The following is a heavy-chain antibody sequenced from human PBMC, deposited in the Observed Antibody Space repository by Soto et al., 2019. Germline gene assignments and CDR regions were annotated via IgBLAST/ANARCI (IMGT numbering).Heavy chain of an antibody. D-gene: IGHD3-16*02. Sequence: QVQLVQSGAEVKKPGSSVKVSWKASGGTFSSHAISWVRQAPGQGLEWMGGIIPIFGTAKYAQNFQGRDTITADESTSTANMELSSLRSEDTAVYYCARGLRLGELSFSYWGQGTLVTVSS. CDR2: IIPIFGTA. CDR3: ARGLRLGELSFSY. CDR1: GGTFSSHA. J-gene: IGHJ4*01. V-gene: IGHV1-69*01.